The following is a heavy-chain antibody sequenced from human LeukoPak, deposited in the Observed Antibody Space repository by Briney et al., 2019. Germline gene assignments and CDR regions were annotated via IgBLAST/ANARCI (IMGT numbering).Heavy chain of an antibody. CDR2: IYYSGST. CDR1: GGSISSYY. Sequence: SETLSLTCTVSGGSISSYYWSWIWQPPGKGLEWIGYIYYSGSTNYNPSLKSRVTISVDTSKNQFSLKLSSVTAADTAVYYCAREIGPNYYDSSGYYFDYWGQGTLVTVSS. V-gene: IGHV4-59*01. D-gene: IGHD3-22*01. J-gene: IGHJ4*02. CDR3: AREIGPNYYDSSGYYFDY.